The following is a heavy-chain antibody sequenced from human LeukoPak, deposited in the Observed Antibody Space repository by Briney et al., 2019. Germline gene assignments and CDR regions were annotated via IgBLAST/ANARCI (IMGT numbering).Heavy chain of an antibody. CDR1: GFTFSSYW. J-gene: IGHJ4*02. V-gene: IGHV3-7*01. Sequence: GGSLRLSCAASGFTFSSYWMSWVRQAPGKGLEWVANIKQDGSEKYYVDSVKGRFTISRDNTKNSLYLQMNSLRAEDTAVYYCARDYWSYGSGSYKYWGQGTLVTVSS. D-gene: IGHD3-10*01. CDR2: IKQDGSEK. CDR3: ARDYWSYGSGSYKY.